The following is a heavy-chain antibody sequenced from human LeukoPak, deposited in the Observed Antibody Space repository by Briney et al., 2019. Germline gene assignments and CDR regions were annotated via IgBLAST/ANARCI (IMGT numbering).Heavy chain of an antibody. J-gene: IGHJ4*02. CDR2: IRYDGSNK. CDR3: AKLGFGEPIGDY. CDR1: GFTFSSYG. Sequence: GGSLRLSCAASGFTFSSYGMHWVRQAPGKGLEWVAFIRYDGSNKYYADSVKGRFTVSRDNSKNTLYLQMNSLRAEDTAVYYCAKLGFGEPIGDYWGQGTLVTVSS. V-gene: IGHV3-30*02. D-gene: IGHD3-10*01.